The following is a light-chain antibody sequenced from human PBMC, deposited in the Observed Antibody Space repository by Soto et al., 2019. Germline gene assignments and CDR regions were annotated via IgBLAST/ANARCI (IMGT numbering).Light chain of an antibody. CDR2: GAS. Sequence: EIVMTQSPATLSVSPGERATLSCRASQSVSSNLAWYQQKPCQAPRLLIYGASTRATGIPARFSGSGSGTEFTLTISRLQSEDFAVYYCQQYNNWPYTFGQGTKLEIK. CDR3: QQYNNWPYT. CDR1: QSVSSN. V-gene: IGKV3-15*01. J-gene: IGKJ2*01.